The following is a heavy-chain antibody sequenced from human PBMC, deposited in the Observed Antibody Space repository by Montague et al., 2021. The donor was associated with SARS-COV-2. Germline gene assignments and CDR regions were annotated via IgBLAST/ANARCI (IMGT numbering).Heavy chain of an antibody. Sequence: SLRLSCAASGFTFSSFWMHWVRQAPGKGLVWVSRISSDGSVTNYADSVKGRFTISRDNAKNTLYLQMNSLRAEDTAVYYCARDTDSGSYWDAFDIWGQGTMVTVSS. J-gene: IGHJ3*02. CDR2: ISSDGSVT. CDR3: ARDTDSGSYWDAFDI. D-gene: IGHD1-26*01. CDR1: GFTFSSFW. V-gene: IGHV3-74*01.